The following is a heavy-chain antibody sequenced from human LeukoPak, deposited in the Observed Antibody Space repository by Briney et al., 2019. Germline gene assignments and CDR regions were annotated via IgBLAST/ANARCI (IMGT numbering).Heavy chain of an antibody. J-gene: IGHJ6*03. CDR2: MNPNSGNT. D-gene: IGHD1-26*01. V-gene: IGHV1-8*03. CDR1: GYTFTSYD. CDR3: ARGLPSPTDHYYMDV. Sequence: ASVKVSCKASGYTFTSYDINWVRQATGQGLEWMGWMNPNSGNTGYAQKFQGRVTITRNTSISTAYMELSSLRSDDTAVYYCARGLPSPTDHYYMDVWGKGTTVTVSS.